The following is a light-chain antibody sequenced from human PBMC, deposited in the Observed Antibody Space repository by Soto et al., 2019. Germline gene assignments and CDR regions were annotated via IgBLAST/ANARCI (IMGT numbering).Light chain of an antibody. V-gene: IGKV3D-15*01. Sequence: EIVLTQSPGTLSLSPGERATLSYRASQSVSSNLAWYQQKPGQAPRLLIFDASFRASDIPVRFSGSGSGTEFTLTISSLQSEDFAVYYCQQYNNWPLTFGQGTRLEIK. CDR2: DAS. CDR1: QSVSSN. J-gene: IGKJ5*01. CDR3: QQYNNWPLT.